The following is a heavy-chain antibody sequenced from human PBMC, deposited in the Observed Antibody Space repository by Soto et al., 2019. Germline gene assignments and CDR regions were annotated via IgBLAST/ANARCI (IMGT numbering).Heavy chain of an antibody. D-gene: IGHD4-4*01. CDR1: GGSISSYY. CDR3: ARTSDGDDYSNRDNWFDP. Sequence: ETLSLTCTVSGGSISSYYWSWIRQPPGKGLEWIGYIYYSGSTNYNPSLKSRVTISVDTSKNQFSLKLSSVTAADTAVYYCARTSDGDDYSNRDNWFDPWGQGTLVTVSS. J-gene: IGHJ5*02. V-gene: IGHV4-59*01. CDR2: IYYSGST.